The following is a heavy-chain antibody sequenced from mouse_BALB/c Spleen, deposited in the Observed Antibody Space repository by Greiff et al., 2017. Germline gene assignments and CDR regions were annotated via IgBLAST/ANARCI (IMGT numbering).Heavy chain of an antibody. CDR1: GFTFSSYA. CDR2: ISSGGST. J-gene: IGHJ2*01. CDR3: ARGRHYHY. V-gene: IGHV5-6-5*01. Sequence: EVKLVESGGGLVKPGGSLKLSCAASGFTFSSYAMSWVRQTPEKRLEWVASISSGGSTYYPDSVKGRFTISRDNARTILYLQMSSLRSEDTAMYYWARGRHYHYWGQGTTLTVSS. D-gene: IGHD1-2*01.